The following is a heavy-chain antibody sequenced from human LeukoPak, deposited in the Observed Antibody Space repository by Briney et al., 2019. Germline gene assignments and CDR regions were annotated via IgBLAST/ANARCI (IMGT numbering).Heavy chain of an antibody. D-gene: IGHD1-1*01. J-gene: IGHJ4*02. CDR1: GGSFSGYY. V-gene: IGHV4-59*01. Sequence: SETLSFTCAVYGGSFSGYYWSWVRQPPGKGLEWIGYISYTGSTNYNPSLKSRVTISVDTSKNQFSLKLSSVTAADTAVYYCAREGNWNGPGYFDYWGQGTLVTVSS. CDR2: ISYTGST. CDR3: AREGNWNGPGYFDY.